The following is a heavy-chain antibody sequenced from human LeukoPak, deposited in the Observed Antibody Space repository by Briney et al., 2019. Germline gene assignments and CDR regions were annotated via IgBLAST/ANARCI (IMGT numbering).Heavy chain of an antibody. CDR1: GFTFGDYA. Sequence: GRSLRLSCAASGFTFGDYAMHWVRHAPGKGLEGVSGISWNSGSIDYADSVKGRFTISRDNSKKSLYLQMNSLRAEDMALYYCVKANSNWYFDSWGQGTLVTVSS. V-gene: IGHV3-9*03. CDR2: ISWNSGSI. J-gene: IGHJ4*02. CDR3: VKANSNWYFDS. D-gene: IGHD6-13*01.